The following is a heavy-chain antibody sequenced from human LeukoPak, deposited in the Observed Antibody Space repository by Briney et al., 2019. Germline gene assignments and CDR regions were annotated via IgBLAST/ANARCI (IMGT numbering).Heavy chain of an antibody. D-gene: IGHD1-26*01. CDR1: GFTFSNYE. J-gene: IGHJ4*02. CDR2: ISSSGSTI. Sequence: PGGSLRLSCAASGFTFSNYEMNWVRQAPGKGLERVSYISSSGSTIYYADSVKGRFTISRDNAKNSLYLQMNSLRAEDTALYYCAKDMSVGGATYYFDYWGQGTLVTVSS. CDR3: AKDMSVGGATYYFDY. V-gene: IGHV3-48*03.